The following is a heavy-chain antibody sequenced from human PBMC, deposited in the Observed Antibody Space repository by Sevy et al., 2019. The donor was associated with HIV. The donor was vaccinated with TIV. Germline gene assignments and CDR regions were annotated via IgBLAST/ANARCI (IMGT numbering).Heavy chain of an antibody. CDR2: IYYSGST. CDR1: GDSVSGGNYY. CDR3: ARGLFDY. J-gene: IGHJ4*02. V-gene: IGHV4-61*01. Sequence: SETLSLTCTVSGDSVSGGNYYWSWIRQPPGKGLEWIGYIYYSGSTNYNPSLKSRVTISIDTSKNQFSLRLTSVTDADTAVYYCARGLFDYWGQGTLVTVSS.